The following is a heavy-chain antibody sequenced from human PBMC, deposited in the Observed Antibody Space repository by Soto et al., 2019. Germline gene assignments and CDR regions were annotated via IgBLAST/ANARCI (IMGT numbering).Heavy chain of an antibody. CDR3: ARCMESSSSIYYWFDP. J-gene: IGHJ5*02. CDR2: IYPGDSDT. Sequence: EVQLVQSGAEVKKPGESLKISCKGSGYSFTSYWIGWVRQMPGKGLEWMGIIYPGDSDTRYSPSFQGQVTISADKSISTAYLQWSSLKASDTAMYYCARCMESSSSIYYWFDPWGQGTLVTVSS. CDR1: GYSFTSYW. D-gene: IGHD6-6*01. V-gene: IGHV5-51*01.